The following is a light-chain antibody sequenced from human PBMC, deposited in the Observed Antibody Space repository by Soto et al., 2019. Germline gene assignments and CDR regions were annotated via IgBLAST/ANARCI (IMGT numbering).Light chain of an antibody. V-gene: IGLV2-14*03. CDR2: DVS. J-gene: IGLJ1*01. CDR1: SSDVGGYNY. Sequence: QSALTQPASVSGSPGQSITISCTGTSSDVGGYNYVSWYQHHPGKDPKLMIYDVSNRPSGVSNRFSGSKSGNTASLTISGLQPEDEADYYCSSYTTSNTRQIVLGTGTKLTV. CDR3: SSYTTSNTRQIV.